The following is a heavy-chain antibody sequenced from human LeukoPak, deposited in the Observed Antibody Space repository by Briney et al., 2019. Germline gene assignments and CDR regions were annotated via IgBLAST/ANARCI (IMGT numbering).Heavy chain of an antibody. CDR1: GYTFTSYY. V-gene: IGHV1-46*01. J-gene: IGHJ4*02. Sequence: ASVKVSCKASGYTFTSYYMHWVRQAPGQGLEWMGIINPSGGSTSYAQKFQGRVTMTRDTSTSTVYMELGSLRSDDTAVYYCARGEVLVSRSYFREPDYWGQGTLVTVSS. CDR3: ARGEVLVSRSYFREPDY. CDR2: INPSGGST. D-gene: IGHD1-26*01.